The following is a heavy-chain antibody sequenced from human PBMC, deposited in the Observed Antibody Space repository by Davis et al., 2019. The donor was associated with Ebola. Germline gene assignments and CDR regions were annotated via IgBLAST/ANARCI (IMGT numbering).Heavy chain of an antibody. CDR1: GFTVSSNY. Sequence: GESLKISCAASGFTVSSNYMSWVRQAPGKGLEWVSVIYDQSTAYADAVRGRFIISRDKSNSTLYLEMSSLRVDDTAVYYCATTQWLREFDNWGQGTLVTVSS. V-gene: IGHV3-53*05. J-gene: IGHJ4*02. CDR3: ATTQWLREFDN. CDR2: IYDQST. D-gene: IGHD6-19*01.